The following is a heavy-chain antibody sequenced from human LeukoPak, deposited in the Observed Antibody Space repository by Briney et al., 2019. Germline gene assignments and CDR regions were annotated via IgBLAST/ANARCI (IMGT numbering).Heavy chain of an antibody. CDR2: IWYDGSNK. CDR1: GFTFSSYA. V-gene: IGHV3-33*08. D-gene: IGHD3-10*01. J-gene: IGHJ5*02. CDR3: ARDQGSGSYYNPYNWFDP. Sequence: GGSLRLSCAASGFTFSSYAMHWVRQAPGKGLEWVAVIWYDGSNKYYADSVKGRFTISRDNSKNTLYLQMNSLRAEDTAVYYCARDQGSGSYYNPYNWFDPWGQGTLVTVSS.